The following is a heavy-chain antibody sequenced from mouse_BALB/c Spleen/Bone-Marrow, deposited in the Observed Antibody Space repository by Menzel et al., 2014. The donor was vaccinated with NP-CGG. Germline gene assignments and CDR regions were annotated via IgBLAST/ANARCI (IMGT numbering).Heavy chain of an antibody. Sequence: EVQGVESGGGLVQPGGSLKLSCAASGFDFSRYWMSWVRPAPGKGLEWIGEINPDSSTINYTPSLKDKFIISRDNAKNTLYLQMSKVRSEDTALYYCARLHYYGYGDYWGQGTTLTVSS. J-gene: IGHJ2*01. D-gene: IGHD1-2*01. V-gene: IGHV4-1*02. CDR2: INPDSSTI. CDR1: GFDFSRYW. CDR3: ARLHYYGYGDY.